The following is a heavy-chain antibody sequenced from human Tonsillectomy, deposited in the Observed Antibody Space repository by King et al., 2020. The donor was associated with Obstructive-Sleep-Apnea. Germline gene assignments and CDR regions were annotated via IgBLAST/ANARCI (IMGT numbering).Heavy chain of an antibody. D-gene: IGHD3-10*01. J-gene: IGHJ5*02. CDR3: TSALGSRGLRDNGFEL. V-gene: IGHV3-21*01. CDR2: ITTISHYI. Sequence: VQLVESGGGLVKPGGSLRLSCAASGFIFSDYDMNWVRRAPGKGLEWVSSITTISHYIYYADSVKGRFTISRDNANNLVYLQMSSLRAEDTGMYYCTSALGSRGLRDNGFELWGQGTLVTVSS. CDR1: GFIFSDYD.